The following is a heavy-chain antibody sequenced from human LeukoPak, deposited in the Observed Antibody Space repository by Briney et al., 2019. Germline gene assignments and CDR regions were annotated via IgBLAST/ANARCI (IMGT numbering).Heavy chain of an antibody. Sequence: SETLSLTCTVSGGSISSYYWSWIRQHPGKGLEWIGYIYYSGSTYYNPSLKSRVTISVDTSKNQFSLKLSSVTAADTAVYYCARDLRNCTNGVCYTFDYWGQGTLVTVSS. CDR1: GGSISSYY. CDR2: IYYSGST. D-gene: IGHD2-8*01. J-gene: IGHJ4*02. CDR3: ARDLRNCTNGVCYTFDY. V-gene: IGHV4-59*12.